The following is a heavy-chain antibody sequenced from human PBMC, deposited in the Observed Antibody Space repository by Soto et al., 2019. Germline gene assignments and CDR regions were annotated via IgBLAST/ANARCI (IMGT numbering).Heavy chain of an antibody. Sequence: QVQLQQWGAGLLKPSETLSLTCGVFNGSLSGYYWSWIRQTPGKGLEWIGQISHSGSTNYNASLKSRLTISIDTSKNQFSLQLSSVTAADTAVYYCARGGTGRFLPRQLFPYESWGQGTRVTVSS. V-gene: IGHV4-34*01. CDR2: ISHSGST. J-gene: IGHJ5*02. D-gene: IGHD6-13*01. CDR1: NGSLSGYY. CDR3: ARGGTGRFLPRQLFPYES.